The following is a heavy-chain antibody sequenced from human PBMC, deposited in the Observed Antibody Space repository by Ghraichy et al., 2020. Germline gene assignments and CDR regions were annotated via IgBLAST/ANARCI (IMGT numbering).Heavy chain of an antibody. J-gene: IGHJ5*02. D-gene: IGHD3-3*01. V-gene: IGHV1-8*02. CDR2: MNPNSGNT. CDR1: GYTFTSYD. CDR3: ARADYDFWSGYYLSHWFDP. Sequence: ASVKVSYKASGYTFTSYDINWVRQATGQGLEWMGWMNPNSGNTGYAQKFQGRVTMTRNTSISTAYMELSSLRSEDTAVYYCARADYDFWSGYYLSHWFDPLGQGTLVTVSS.